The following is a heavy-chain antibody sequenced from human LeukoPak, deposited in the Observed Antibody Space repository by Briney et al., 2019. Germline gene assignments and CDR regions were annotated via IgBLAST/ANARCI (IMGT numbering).Heavy chain of an antibody. J-gene: IGHJ3*02. Sequence: QTGGSLRLSCAASGFTFSSYWMSWVRQAPGKGLEWVANIKQDGSEKYYVDSVKGRFTISRDNAKNSLYLQMNSLRAEDTAVYYCARGRITMVRGVIITDAFDIWGQGTMVTVSS. CDR2: IKQDGSEK. V-gene: IGHV3-7*01. CDR3: ARGRITMVRGVIITDAFDI. D-gene: IGHD3-10*01. CDR1: GFTFSSYW.